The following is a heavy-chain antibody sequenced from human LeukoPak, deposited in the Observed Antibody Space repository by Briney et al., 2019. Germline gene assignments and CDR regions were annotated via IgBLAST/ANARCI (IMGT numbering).Heavy chain of an antibody. CDR2: INPNSGGT. V-gene: IGHV1-2*02. Sequence: ASVKVSCKASGYTFTGYYMHWVRQAPGQGLEWMGWINPNSGGTNYAQKLQGRVTMTTDTSTSTAYMELRSLRSDDTAVYYCARDFREQLVTGGGEFDYWGQGTLVTVSS. D-gene: IGHD6-13*01. CDR3: ARDFREQLVTGGGEFDY. CDR1: GYTFTGYY. J-gene: IGHJ4*02.